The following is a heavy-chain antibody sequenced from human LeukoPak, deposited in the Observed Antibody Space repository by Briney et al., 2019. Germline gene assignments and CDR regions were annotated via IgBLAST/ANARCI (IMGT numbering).Heavy chain of an antibody. J-gene: IGHJ6*03. CDR2: IYTSGST. CDR3: ARSVATTYAGYYYYYMDV. D-gene: IGHD5-12*01. Sequence: SETLSLTCTVSGGSISSYYWSWIRQPAGKGLEWIGRIYTSGSTNYNPSLKSRVTMSVDTSKNQFSLKLSSVTAADTAVYYCARSVATTYAGYYYYYMDVWGKGTTVTVSS. CDR1: GGSISSYY. V-gene: IGHV4-4*07.